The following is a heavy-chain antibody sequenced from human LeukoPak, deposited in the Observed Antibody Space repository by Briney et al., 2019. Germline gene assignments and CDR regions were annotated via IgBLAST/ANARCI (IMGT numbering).Heavy chain of an antibody. CDR1: GGSISSYY. J-gene: IGHJ3*02. CDR2: IYYSGST. D-gene: IGHD2-2*02. Sequence: SSETLSLTCTVSGGSISSYYWSWIRQPPGKGLEWIWYIYYSGSTNYNPSLKSRVTISVDTSKNQFSLKLSSVTAADTAVYYCARDRDIVVVPAAIPVGAFDIWGQGTMVTVSS. V-gene: IGHV4-59*12. CDR3: ARDRDIVVVPAAIPVGAFDI.